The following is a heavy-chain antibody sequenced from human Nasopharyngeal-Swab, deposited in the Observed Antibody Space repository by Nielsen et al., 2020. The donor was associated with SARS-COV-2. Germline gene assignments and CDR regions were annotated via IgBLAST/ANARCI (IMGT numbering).Heavy chain of an antibody. CDR1: GGSISSGDYY. CDR2: IYYSGST. J-gene: IGHJ6*03. CDR3: ARVYYYYYYMDV. V-gene: IGHV4-30-4*01. Sequence: SETLSLTCTVSGGSISSGDYYWSWIRQPPGKGLEWIGYIYYSGSTYYNPSLKSRVTISVDTSKNQFSLKLSSVTAADTAVYYCARVYYYYYYMDVWGKGTMVTVSS.